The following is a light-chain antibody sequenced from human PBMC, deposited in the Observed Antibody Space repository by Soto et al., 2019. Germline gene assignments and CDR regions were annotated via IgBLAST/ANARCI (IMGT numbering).Light chain of an antibody. J-gene: IGLJ2*01. V-gene: IGLV2-8*01. CDR2: EVS. Sequence: QSALTQPPSASGSPGQSVTISCTGTSSDVGAYKYVSWYQQHPGKAPKIMIYEVSKRPSGVPDRFSGSKSGNTASLTVSGLQSEDEADYYCSSYAGSNILLFGGGTKLTVL. CDR1: SSDVGAYKY. CDR3: SSYAGSNILL.